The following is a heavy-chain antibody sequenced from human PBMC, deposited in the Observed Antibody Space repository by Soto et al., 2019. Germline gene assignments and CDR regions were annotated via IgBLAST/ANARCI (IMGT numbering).Heavy chain of an antibody. CDR1: GYTFTSYG. V-gene: IGHV1-18*04. Sequence: ASVKVSCKASGYTFTSYGISWVRQAPGQGLEWMGWISAYNGNTNYAQKLQGRVTMTTDTSTSTAYMELRSLRSDDTAVYYCARDSIVLVVYAPYYYYGMDVWGQGTTVTVSS. J-gene: IGHJ6*02. D-gene: IGHD2-8*01. CDR3: ARDSIVLVVYAPYYYYGMDV. CDR2: ISAYNGNT.